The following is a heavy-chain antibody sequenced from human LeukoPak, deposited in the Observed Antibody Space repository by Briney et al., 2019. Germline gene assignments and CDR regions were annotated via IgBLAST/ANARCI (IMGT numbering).Heavy chain of an antibody. CDR3: AREEETYYYDSSGYHGAFDI. CDR2: IYYSGST. V-gene: IGHV4-59*01. CDR1: GGSISSYY. Sequence: SETLSLTCTVSGGSISSYYWSWIRQPPGKGLEWIGYIYYSGSTNYNPSLKSRVTISVDTSKSQFSLKLSSVTAADTAVYYCAREEETYYYDSSGYHGAFDIWGQGTMVTVSS. J-gene: IGHJ3*02. D-gene: IGHD3-22*01.